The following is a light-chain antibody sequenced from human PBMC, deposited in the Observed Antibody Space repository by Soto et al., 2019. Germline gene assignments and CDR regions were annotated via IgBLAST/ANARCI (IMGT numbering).Light chain of an antibody. Sequence: SYELTQPPSVSVAPGQTARITCEGNNIGSKSVQWYQQKPGQAPVVVVYDDSDRPSGIPERFSGSKYGNAASLTITRVEAGDEADYSCQVWDDSSDHPGVFGTGTKVTV. CDR3: QVWDDSSDHPGV. J-gene: IGLJ1*01. CDR1: NIGSKS. V-gene: IGLV3-21*02. CDR2: DDS.